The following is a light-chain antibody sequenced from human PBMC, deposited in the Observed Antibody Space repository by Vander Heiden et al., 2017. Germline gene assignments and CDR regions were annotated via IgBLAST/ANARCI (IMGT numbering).Light chain of an antibody. Sequence: SYELTQPPSVSVSPGQSASITCSADKLGDKYAFWYQQNPGQSPVLVVYQDTKRPSGIPERFSGSNSGNTATLTISGTQAMDEADYYCQAWDSGTGVFGGGTKLTVL. V-gene: IGLV3-1*01. J-gene: IGLJ2*01. CDR1: KLGDKY. CDR2: QDT. CDR3: QAWDSGTGV.